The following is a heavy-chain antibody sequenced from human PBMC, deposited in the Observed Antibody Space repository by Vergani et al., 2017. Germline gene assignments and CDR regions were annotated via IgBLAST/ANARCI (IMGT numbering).Heavy chain of an antibody. CDR1: GGSISSSSYY. CDR2: IYYSGST. CDR3: ARLLSGVPAANVPRTNMDV. Sequence: QLQLQESGPGLVKPSETLSLTCTVSGGSISSSSYYWGWIRQPPGKGLEWIGSIYYSGSTYYNPSLKSRVTISVDTSKNQFSLKLSSVTAADTAVYYCARLLSGVPAANVPRTNMDVWGKGTTVTVSS. J-gene: IGHJ6*03. D-gene: IGHD2-2*01. V-gene: IGHV4-39*01.